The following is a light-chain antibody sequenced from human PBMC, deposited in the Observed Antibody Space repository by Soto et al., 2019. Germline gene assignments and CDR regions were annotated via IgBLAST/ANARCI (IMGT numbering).Light chain of an antibody. CDR1: SSDVGGYDY. J-gene: IGLJ1*01. Sequence: QSALTQPAAVSGSPGQSIAISCTGTSSDVGGYDYVSWYQQYPDKAPKVLIYDVSNRPSGVSNRFSGSKSGTTASLTISGLQADDEADYYCASYTSSDTEVFGTGTKVTVL. CDR2: DVS. CDR3: ASYTSSDTEV. V-gene: IGLV2-14*01.